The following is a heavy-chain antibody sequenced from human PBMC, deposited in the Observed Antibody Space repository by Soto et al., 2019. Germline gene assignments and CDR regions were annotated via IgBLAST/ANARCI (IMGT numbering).Heavy chain of an antibody. CDR1: GYTFTSHG. D-gene: IGHD5-12*01. CDR3: ARPRKWLRSGGMDV. J-gene: IGHJ6*02. V-gene: IGHV1-18*01. Sequence: QVQLVQSGAEVKKPGALVKVSCNGSGYTFTSHGITWVRQAPGQGLEWMGWSSADNGDTKYAQKVQGRVTMTTETSTSTAYMELRSLRFDDTAIYYCARPRKWLRSGGMDVWGQGTTVTVSS. CDR2: SSADNGDT.